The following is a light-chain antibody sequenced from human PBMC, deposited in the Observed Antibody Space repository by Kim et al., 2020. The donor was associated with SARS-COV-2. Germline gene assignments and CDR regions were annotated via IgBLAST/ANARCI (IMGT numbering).Light chain of an antibody. V-gene: IGKV3-11*01. Sequence: EIVLTQSPATLSLSPGERATLSCRASQSVRSYIAWYQQKPGQAPRLLIHDTSGRATGIPARFSGSGSGTEFTLTISSLEPEDFAIYYCQQRSEWPPAFGQGTKVDIK. CDR1: QSVRSY. CDR3: QQRSEWPPA. J-gene: IGKJ1*01. CDR2: DTS.